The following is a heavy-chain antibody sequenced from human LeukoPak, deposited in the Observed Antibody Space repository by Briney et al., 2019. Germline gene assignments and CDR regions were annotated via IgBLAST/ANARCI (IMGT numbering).Heavy chain of an antibody. Sequence: SGPTLAKPTQTLTLTCTFSGFSLSTSGVGVGWIRQPPGKALEWLALIYWNDDKRYSPSLKSRLTITKDTSKNQVVLTMTNMDPVDTATYYCAHRGEWVTFGGVIVRGYYFDYWGQGTLSPSPQ. J-gene: IGHJ4*02. V-gene: IGHV2-5*01. CDR2: IYWNDDK. CDR3: AHRGEWVTFGGVIVRGYYFDY. CDR1: GFSLSTSGVG. D-gene: IGHD3-16*02.